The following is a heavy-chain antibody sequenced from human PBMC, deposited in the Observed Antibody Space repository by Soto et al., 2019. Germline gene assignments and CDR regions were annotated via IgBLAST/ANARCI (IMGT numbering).Heavy chain of an antibody. V-gene: IGHV4-34*01. D-gene: IGHD2-15*01. Sequence: PSETLSLTCAVYGGSFSGYYWSWIRQPPGKELEWIGEINHSGSTNYNPSLKSRVTISVDTSKNQFPLKLSSVTAADTAVYYCARGAAYCSGGSCYGCWFDPWGQGTLVTVSS. J-gene: IGHJ5*02. CDR2: INHSGST. CDR1: GGSFSGYY. CDR3: ARGAAYCSGGSCYGCWFDP.